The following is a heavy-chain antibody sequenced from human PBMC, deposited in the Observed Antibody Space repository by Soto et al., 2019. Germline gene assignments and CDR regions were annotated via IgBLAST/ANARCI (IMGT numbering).Heavy chain of an antibody. J-gene: IGHJ6*02. Sequence: QVQLVQSGPEMKKPGASVKLSCKASGYTFTTYSMHWVRQAPGQRLEWMGWINAGNGNTEHSQKFQGRVTITRDTSVSTAYLELGSLRSEDTAVYYCSRAACSSTSCYNYYASGMDVRGQGTAVTVS. D-gene: IGHD2-2*01. V-gene: IGHV1-3*01. CDR3: SRAACSSTSCYNYYASGMDV. CDR1: GYTFTTYS. CDR2: INAGNGNT.